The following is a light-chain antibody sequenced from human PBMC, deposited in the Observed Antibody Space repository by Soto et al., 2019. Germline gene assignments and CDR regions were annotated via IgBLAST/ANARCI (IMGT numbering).Light chain of an antibody. J-gene: IGKJ1*01. V-gene: IGKV3-15*01. CDR3: QHYNNWPRT. Sequence: EIVMTQSPATLSVSPGERATLSCRASQSVSSNLAWYQQKPGQAPRLLIYGASTRATGHPARFSGSGSGTEFTLTISSLQSEDFAVYYCQHYNNWPRTFGQGTKVEIK. CDR2: GAS. CDR1: QSVSSN.